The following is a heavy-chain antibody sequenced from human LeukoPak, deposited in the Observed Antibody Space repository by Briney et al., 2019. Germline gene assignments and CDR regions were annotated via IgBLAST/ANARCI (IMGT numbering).Heavy chain of an antibody. D-gene: IGHD6-19*01. Sequence: ASVKVSCKASGYTFTGHYIQWVRQAPGQGLEWMGWVNPNGGGTKYAQKFQGRVTMTRDTSISTAYVELSRLRSDDTAIYYCARVAVAGTFEYYFDYWGQGSLVIVSS. CDR3: ARVAVAGTFEYYFDY. J-gene: IGHJ4*02. V-gene: IGHV1-2*02. CDR1: GYTFTGHY. CDR2: VNPNGGGT.